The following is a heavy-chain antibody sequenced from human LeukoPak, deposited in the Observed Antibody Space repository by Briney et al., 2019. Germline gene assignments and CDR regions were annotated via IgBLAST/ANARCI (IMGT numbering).Heavy chain of an antibody. D-gene: IGHD3-10*01. CDR2: ISSSSSTI. Sequence: GGSLRLSCAASGFTFSSYTMNWVRQAPGKGLEWVSYISSSSSTIYYADSVKGRFTISRDNAKNSLFLQMNSLRAEDTAVYYCARWPLWFGELYYYYYMDVWGKGTTVTVSS. J-gene: IGHJ6*03. CDR3: ARWPLWFGELYYYYYMDV. CDR1: GFTFSSYT. V-gene: IGHV3-48*01.